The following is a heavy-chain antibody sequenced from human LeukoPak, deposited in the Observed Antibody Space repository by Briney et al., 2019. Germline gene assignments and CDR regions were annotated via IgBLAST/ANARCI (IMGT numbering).Heavy chain of an antibody. J-gene: IGHJ6*02. D-gene: IGHD2-2*01. Sequence: GASVQVSCKASGYTFTSYYMHWVRPAPGQGLEWMGWINPNSGGTNYAQKFQGRGTMTRDTSISTAYMELSRLRSDDTAVYYCSRVGPARAPRYGMDVWGQGTTVTVSS. CDR3: SRVGPARAPRYGMDV. V-gene: IGHV1-2*02. CDR1: GYTFTSYY. CDR2: INPNSGGT.